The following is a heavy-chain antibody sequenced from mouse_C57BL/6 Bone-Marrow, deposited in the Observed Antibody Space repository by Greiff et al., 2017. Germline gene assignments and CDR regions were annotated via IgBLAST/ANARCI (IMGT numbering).Heavy chain of an antibody. Sequence: QLKESGPVLVKPGASVKMSCKASGYTFTDYYMNWVKQSHGKSLEWIGVINPYNGGTSYNQKFKGKATLTVDKSSSTAYMELNSLTSEDSAVYYCAITTVVATDYWGQGTTLTVSS. V-gene: IGHV1-19*01. CDR3: AITTVVATDY. J-gene: IGHJ2*01. CDR1: GYTFTDYY. D-gene: IGHD1-1*01. CDR2: INPYNGGT.